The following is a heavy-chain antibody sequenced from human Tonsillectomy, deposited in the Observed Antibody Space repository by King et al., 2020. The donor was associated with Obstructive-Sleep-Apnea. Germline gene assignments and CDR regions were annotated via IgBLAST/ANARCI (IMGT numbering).Heavy chain of an antibody. V-gene: IGHV2-26*01. Sequence: VTLKESGPVLVKPTETLTLTCTVSGFSLSSGRVGVTWIRQPPGKALEWLAHILSTDETSYSTSLKSILTISKDTSARQVVLTMTDMDPVDTATYYCARIRYYYDSTGYYSYYFDYWGQGTLVTVSS. J-gene: IGHJ4*02. CDR3: ARIRYYYDSTGYYSYYFDY. D-gene: IGHD3-22*01. CDR1: GFSLSSGRVG. CDR2: ILSTDET.